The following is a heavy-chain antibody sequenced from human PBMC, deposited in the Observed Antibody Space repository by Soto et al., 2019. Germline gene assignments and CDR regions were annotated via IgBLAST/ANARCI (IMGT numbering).Heavy chain of an antibody. Sequence: QVQLVESGGGLVKPGGSLRLSCAASGFTFSDHYMSWFRQAPGKGLEWVSYISSGGSGIYYADSVKGRFTISRDNAKNSLYLQMKSLRAEGTAVYYCARVKECSSTSCYARDAFDIWGQGTMLTVSS. D-gene: IGHD2-2*01. CDR3: ARVKECSSTSCYARDAFDI. V-gene: IGHV3-11*01. J-gene: IGHJ3*02. CDR2: ISSGGSGI. CDR1: GFTFSDHY.